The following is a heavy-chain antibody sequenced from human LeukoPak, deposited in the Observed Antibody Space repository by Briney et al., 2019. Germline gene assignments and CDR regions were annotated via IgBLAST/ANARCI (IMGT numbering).Heavy chain of an antibody. Sequence: GGSLRLSCAASGFTFSSYAMHWVRQAPGKGLEWVANIKQDGSEKYYVDSVKGRFTISRDNAKNSLYLQMNSLRAEDTAVYYCARERSPFLRLWFGEIDYWGQGTLVTVSS. CDR2: IKQDGSEK. V-gene: IGHV3-7*01. CDR3: ARERSPFLRLWFGEIDY. J-gene: IGHJ4*02. D-gene: IGHD3-10*01. CDR1: GFTFSSYA.